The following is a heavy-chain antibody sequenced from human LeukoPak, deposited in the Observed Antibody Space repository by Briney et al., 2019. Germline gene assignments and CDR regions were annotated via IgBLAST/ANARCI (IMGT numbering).Heavy chain of an antibody. CDR2: IRYDGSNK. Sequence: PGGSLRLSCAASGFTFSSYAMSWVRQAPGKGLEWVAFIRYDGSNKYYADSVKGRFTISRDNSKNTLYLQMNGLRAEDTAVYYCAKESHGSSSPFWDQGTLVTVSS. V-gene: IGHV3-30*02. D-gene: IGHD6-6*01. J-gene: IGHJ4*02. CDR3: AKESHGSSSPF. CDR1: GFTFSSYA.